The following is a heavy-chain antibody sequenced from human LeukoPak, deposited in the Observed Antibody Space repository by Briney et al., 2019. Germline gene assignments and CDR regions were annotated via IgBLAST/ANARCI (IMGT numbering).Heavy chain of an antibody. J-gene: IGHJ6*03. CDR1: GGSISSYY. V-gene: IGHV4-59*01. D-gene: IGHD6-6*01. CDR2: IYYSGST. Sequence: SETLSLTCTVSGGSISSYYWSWIRQPPGKGLEWIGYIYYSGSTNYNPSLKSRVTISVDTSKNQFSLKLSSVTAADTAVYYCARAGIAARQVYYYYMDVWGKGTTVTVSS. CDR3: ARAGIAARQVYYYYMDV.